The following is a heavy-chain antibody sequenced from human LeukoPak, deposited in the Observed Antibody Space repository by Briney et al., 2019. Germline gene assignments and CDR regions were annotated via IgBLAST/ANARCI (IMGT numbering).Heavy chain of an antibody. Sequence: PGGSLRLSCAASGFTFSSYSMNWVRQAPGKGLEWVSSISSSSSYIYYADSVKGRFTISRDNAKNSLYLQMNSLRAEDTAVYYCAREYSGYDSDAFDIWGQGTMVTVSS. CDR3: AREYSGYDSDAFDI. D-gene: IGHD5-12*01. CDR1: GFTFSSYS. J-gene: IGHJ3*02. V-gene: IGHV3-21*01. CDR2: ISSSSSYI.